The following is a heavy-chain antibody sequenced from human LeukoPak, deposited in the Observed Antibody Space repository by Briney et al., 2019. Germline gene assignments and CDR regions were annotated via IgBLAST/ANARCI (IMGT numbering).Heavy chain of an antibody. V-gene: IGHV4-59*08. J-gene: IGHJ3*01. CDR3: ARQGFVGLADAFDV. CDR1: GGSFSSYY. CDR2: IYYRGST. Sequence: PSETLSLTCTVSGGSFSSYYRSWIPQRPGEGLEWIGYIYYRGSTTYNPSLKSRVAMSVDTSKDQFSLKLTSVTAADTALYYCARQGFVGLADAFDVWGQGTMVTVSS. D-gene: IGHD3/OR15-3a*01.